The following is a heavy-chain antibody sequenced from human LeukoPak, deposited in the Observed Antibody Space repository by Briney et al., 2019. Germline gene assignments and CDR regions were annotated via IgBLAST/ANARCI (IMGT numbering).Heavy chain of an antibody. CDR2: IRYDASNE. CDR1: GFTFNNYG. J-gene: IGHJ4*02. Sequence: GGSLRLSCAASGFTFNNYGMHWVRQAPGKVLEWVSFIRYDASNEYYADSVKGRFTISRDNSKNTLYLQMNSLRAEDTAVYYCARGDGYNSYYFDYWGQGTLVTVSS. D-gene: IGHD5-24*01. CDR3: ARGDGYNSYYFDY. V-gene: IGHV3-30*02.